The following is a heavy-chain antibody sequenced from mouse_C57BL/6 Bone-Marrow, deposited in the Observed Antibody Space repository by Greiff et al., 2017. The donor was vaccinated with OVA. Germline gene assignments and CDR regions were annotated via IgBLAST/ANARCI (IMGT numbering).Heavy chain of an antibody. CDR2: INPSRGYT. CDR3: ARHRCYGSPWCAD. V-gene: IGHV1-7*01. CDR1: GYTFTSYR. J-gene: IGHJ3*01. D-gene: IGHD1-1*01. Sequence: QVQLQQSGAELAKPGASVKLSCKASGYTFTSYRMHWVTQRPGQGLAWIGYINPSRGYTKYNQKFKDKATLTAAKSSSTVYVQLSILTYVDSAVYYCARHRCYGSPWCADWGQGTLVTFSA.